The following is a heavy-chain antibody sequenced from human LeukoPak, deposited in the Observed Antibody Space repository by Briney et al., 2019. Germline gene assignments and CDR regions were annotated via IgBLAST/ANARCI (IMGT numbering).Heavy chain of an antibody. CDR1: GFILGSNY. J-gene: IGHJ4*02. D-gene: IGHD3-16*01. Sequence: GGSLRPASPASGFILGSNYMRWVRQVPGKGLEWVSVIYSGGSTYYADSVKGRFTISRDNSKNTLYLQMNSLRAEDTAVYYCARDADYGYWGQGTLVTVSS. CDR2: IYSGGST. V-gene: IGHV3-53*01. CDR3: ARDADYGY.